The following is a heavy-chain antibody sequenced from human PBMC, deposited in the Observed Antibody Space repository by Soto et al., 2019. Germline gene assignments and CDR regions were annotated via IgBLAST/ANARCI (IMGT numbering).Heavy chain of an antibody. CDR1: GFTFTNYA. CDR2: ITGGGGGRT. J-gene: IGHJ4*02. CDR3: TTRGIAVAGYFDY. V-gene: IGHV3-23*01. D-gene: IGHD6-19*01. Sequence: GGSLRLSCAASGFTFTNYAMNWVRQAPGKGLEWVSTITGGGGGRTNYADSVKGRFTISRDNSKNTLYLQMNSLRAEDTAVYYCTTRGIAVAGYFDYWGQGTLVTVSS.